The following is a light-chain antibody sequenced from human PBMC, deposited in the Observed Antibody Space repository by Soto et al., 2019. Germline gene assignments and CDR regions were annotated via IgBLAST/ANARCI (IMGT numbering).Light chain of an antibody. CDR2: KAS. V-gene: IGKV1-5*03. CDR3: QQYNSYPYT. Sequence: DLQMTQSPSNLSASVGDRVTITCRASQSISSWVAWYQQKLGKAPKLLIYKASSLESGVPSRFSGSGSGTDFTLTISSLQPDDFATYYCQQYNSYPYTFGQGTKLEIK. CDR1: QSISSW. J-gene: IGKJ2*01.